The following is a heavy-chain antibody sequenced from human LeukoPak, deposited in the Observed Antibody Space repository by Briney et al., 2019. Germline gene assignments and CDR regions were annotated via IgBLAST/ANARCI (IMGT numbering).Heavy chain of an antibody. D-gene: IGHD3-16*01. CDR3: ARRAINSVMFDY. V-gene: IGHV4-59*08. Sequence: PSETLSLTCTVSGDSISTYYWSWIRQPPGKGLEWTGYIHYSGSTNYNPSLRSRVTISVDTSKNQFSLKLSSATAADTAVYFCARRAINSVMFDYWGQGTLVTVSS. J-gene: IGHJ4*02. CDR1: GDSISTYY. CDR2: IHYSGST.